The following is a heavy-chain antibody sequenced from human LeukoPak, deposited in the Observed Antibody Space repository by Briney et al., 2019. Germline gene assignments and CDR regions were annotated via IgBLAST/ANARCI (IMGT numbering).Heavy chain of an antibody. J-gene: IGHJ4*02. CDR1: GGSISSNNW. CDR3: ARGPSVAAHLDY. Sequence: SETLSLTCAVSGGSISSNNWWSWVRQPPGKGLEGIGEIYHHGATNYNPSLKSRVTLSVDKSKNQFSLELRSVTAADTAVYYCARGPSVAAHLDYWGQGTLVTVSS. CDR2: IYHHGAT. D-gene: IGHD5-12*01. V-gene: IGHV4-4*02.